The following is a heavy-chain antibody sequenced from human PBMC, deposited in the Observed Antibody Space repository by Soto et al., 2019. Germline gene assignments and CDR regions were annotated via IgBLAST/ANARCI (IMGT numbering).Heavy chain of an antibody. CDR3: AKGLLIMVRKVIIPPQYYYGMDV. CDR1: GFTFGDHA. D-gene: IGHD3-10*01. J-gene: IGHJ6*02. CDR2: ISGSGGMT. V-gene: IGHV3-23*01. Sequence: RLSCAASGFTFGDHAMSWVRQAPGKGLEWVSVISGSGGMTYYEDSVKGRFTISRDNAKNTLYLQMNSLRAEDTAVYYCAKGLLIMVRKVIIPPQYYYGMDVWGQGTTVTVSS.